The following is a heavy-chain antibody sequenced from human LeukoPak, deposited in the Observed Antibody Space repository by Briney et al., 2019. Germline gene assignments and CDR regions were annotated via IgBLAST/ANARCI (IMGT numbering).Heavy chain of an antibody. CDR3: ARDRGGTGDFDY. CDR2: INAGNGDT. V-gene: IGHV1-3*01. D-gene: IGHD1-1*01. Sequence: GASVKVSCKASGYTFTNYAMHWVRRAPGQRLEWMGWINAGNGDTKYSQKFQGRVTIASDTSASTAYMELSSLRSEDTAVYYCARDRGGTGDFDYWGQGTLVTVSS. J-gene: IGHJ4*02. CDR1: GYTFTNYA.